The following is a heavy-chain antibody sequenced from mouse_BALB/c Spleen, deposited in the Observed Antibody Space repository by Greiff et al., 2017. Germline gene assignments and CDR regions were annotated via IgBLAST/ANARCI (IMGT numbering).Heavy chain of an antibody. J-gene: IGHJ4*01. CDR3: ARLITRAMDY. Sequence: EVQLVESGGGLVQPGGSLRLSCATSGFTFTDYYMSWVRQPPGKALEWLGFIRNKANGYTTEYSASVKGRFTISRDNSQSILYLQMNTLRAEDSATYYCARLITRAMDYWGQGTSVTVSS. V-gene: IGHV7-3*02. CDR2: IRNKANGYTT. D-gene: IGHD2-4*01. CDR1: GFTFTDYY.